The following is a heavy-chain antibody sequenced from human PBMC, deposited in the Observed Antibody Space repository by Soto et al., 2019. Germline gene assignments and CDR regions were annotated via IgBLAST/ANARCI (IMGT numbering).Heavy chain of an antibody. Sequence: EVQLLESGGGLVQPGGSLRLSCAASGFTFSSYAMSWVRQAPGKGLEWVSAISGSGGSTYYADSVKGRFTISRDNSKTRLYLKRTSLRAEDRPVYYCAKGIGVYTGGQGTLVPVSS. CDR3: AKGIGVYT. CDR2: ISGSGGST. V-gene: IGHV3-23*01. J-gene: IGHJ4*02. CDR1: GFTFSSYA. D-gene: IGHD3-3*01.